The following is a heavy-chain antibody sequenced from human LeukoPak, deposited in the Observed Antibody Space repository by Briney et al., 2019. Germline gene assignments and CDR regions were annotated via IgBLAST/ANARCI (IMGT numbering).Heavy chain of an antibody. D-gene: IGHD5-18*01. Sequence: PSETLSLTCNVSGGSSFNYYWWWMRQPPGKGLEWIGYIFSSGSTNYNPSLKGRVTILVDMSKNQFSLNLRSMTAADTAVYYCTRGYLSDDWGQGTLVTVSS. CDR1: GGSSFNYY. CDR3: TRGYLSDD. V-gene: IGHV4-59*08. J-gene: IGHJ4*02. CDR2: IFSSGST.